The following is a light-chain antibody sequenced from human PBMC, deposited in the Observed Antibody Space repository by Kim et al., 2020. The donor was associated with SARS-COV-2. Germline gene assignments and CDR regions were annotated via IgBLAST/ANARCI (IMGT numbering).Light chain of an antibody. V-gene: IGLV10-54*01. CDR3: SAWGGSLSAWV. Sequence: RTTTLTCAANSKTVGNQGAAWLQQQQGHPPNILSYRDNSRPSGISERLSASRSGDTASLTINGLQPEDEADYFCSAWGGSLSAWVFGGGTQLTVL. J-gene: IGLJ3*02. CDR1: SKTVGNQG. CDR2: RDN.